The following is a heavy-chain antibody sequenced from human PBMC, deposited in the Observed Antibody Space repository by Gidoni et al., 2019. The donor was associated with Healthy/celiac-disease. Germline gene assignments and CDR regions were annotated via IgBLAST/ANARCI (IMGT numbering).Heavy chain of an antibody. Sequence: QLQLQESGPGLVKPSETLSLTGTVSVGSISSSSYYWGWIRQPPGKGLEWIGSIYYSGSTYYNPSLKSRVTISVDTSKNQFSLKLSSVTAADTAVYYCARLIAAAGTRTGNNWFDPWGQGTLVTVSS. CDR3: ARLIAAAGTRTGNNWFDP. CDR2: IYYSGST. D-gene: IGHD6-13*01. J-gene: IGHJ5*02. V-gene: IGHV4-39*01. CDR1: VGSISSSSYY.